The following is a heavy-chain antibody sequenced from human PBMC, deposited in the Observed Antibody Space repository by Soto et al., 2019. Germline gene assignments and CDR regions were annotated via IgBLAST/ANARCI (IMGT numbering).Heavy chain of an antibody. J-gene: IGHJ4*02. Sequence: QVQLQESGPGLVKPSQTLSLICTVSGGSISSDGYYWNWIRQHPGKDLEWIGYIYYSGSTHYNPSLNSRVTISGDTSKNQFSLMLSSVTAADTAVYXXXXXXXXXXXSFDYWGQGSLVTVSS. CDR2: IYYSGST. CDR1: GGSISSDGYY. V-gene: IGHV4-31*03. CDR3: XXXXXXXXXSFDY.